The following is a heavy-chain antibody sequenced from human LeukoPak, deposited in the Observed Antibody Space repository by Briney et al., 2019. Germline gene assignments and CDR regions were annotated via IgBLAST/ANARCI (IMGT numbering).Heavy chain of an antibody. CDR2: IIPIFGTA. J-gene: IGHJ3*02. CDR1: GGTFSSYA. Sequence: GASVKVSCKASGGTFSSYAISWVRQAPGQGLEWMGGIIPIFGTANYAQKFQGRVTITADESTSTAYMELSSLRSEDTAVYYCARVGDSSSWYGPQDAFDIWGQGTMVTVSS. V-gene: IGHV1-69*13. CDR3: ARVGDSSSWYGPQDAFDI. D-gene: IGHD6-13*01.